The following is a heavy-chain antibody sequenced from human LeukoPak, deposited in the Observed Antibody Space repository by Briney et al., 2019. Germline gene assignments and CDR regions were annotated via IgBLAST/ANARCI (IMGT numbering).Heavy chain of an antibody. CDR3: ARDIPIVVVPAAIEKYDY. D-gene: IGHD2-2*01. CDR2: INPNSGGT. J-gene: IGHJ4*02. CDR1: GYTFTGYY. Sequence: ASVKVSCKASGYTFTGYYMHWVRQAPGQGLEWMGWINPNSGGTNYAQKLQGRVTMTRDTSISTAYMELSRLRSDDTAVYYCARDIPIVVVPAAIEKYDYWGQGTLVTVSS. V-gene: IGHV1-2*02.